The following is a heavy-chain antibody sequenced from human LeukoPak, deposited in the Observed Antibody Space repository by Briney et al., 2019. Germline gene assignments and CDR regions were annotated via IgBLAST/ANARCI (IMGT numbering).Heavy chain of an antibody. D-gene: IGHD6-19*01. V-gene: IGHV4-59*02. Sequence: SETLSLTCTVSGGSVSSYYCSWSRQAPGKGLEWIGSIYNSRSTNYNPFLKSRVTMSVDTSKNQFSLKLTSVTAADTAVYYCARDQSQWQVPQHWLDPWGEGTLVAVSS. CDR1: GGSVSSYY. CDR3: ARDQSQWQVPQHWLDP. J-gene: IGHJ5*02. CDR2: IYNSRST.